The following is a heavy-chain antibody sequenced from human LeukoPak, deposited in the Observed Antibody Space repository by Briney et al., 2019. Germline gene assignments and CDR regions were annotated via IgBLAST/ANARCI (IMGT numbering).Heavy chain of an antibody. CDR3: GTGDPRFDY. CDR2: ISSSSSAI. D-gene: IGHD7-27*01. Sequence: GGSLRLSCAASGFSFSSYSMNWVRQAPGKGLEWVSYISSSSSAIYYTDSVKGRLTISRDNAKNSVYLQMNSLRAEDTAVYYCGTGDPRFDYWGQGILVTVSS. V-gene: IGHV3-48*01. CDR1: GFSFSSYS. J-gene: IGHJ4*02.